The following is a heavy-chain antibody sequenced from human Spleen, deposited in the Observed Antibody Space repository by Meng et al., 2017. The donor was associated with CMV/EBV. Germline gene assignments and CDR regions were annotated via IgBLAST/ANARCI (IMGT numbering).Heavy chain of an antibody. CDR2: IKDNGAEK. Sequence: GGSLRLSCAASGFTFSGFWMTWVRQAPGKGLEWVANIKDNGAEKYYVGSVKGRFTISRDNARNSLYLQMNRLRAEDTGMYYCARGPSPAGLNDYYAMDVWGQGTTVTVSS. CDR3: ARGPSPAGLNDYYAMDV. CDR1: GFTFSGFW. V-gene: IGHV3-7*03. D-gene: IGHD2-2*01. J-gene: IGHJ6*02.